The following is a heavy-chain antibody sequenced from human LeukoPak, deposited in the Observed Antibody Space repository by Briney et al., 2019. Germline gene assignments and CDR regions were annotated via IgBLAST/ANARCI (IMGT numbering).Heavy chain of an antibody. Sequence: GGSLRLSCAASGFAVTANYMNWVRQAPGKGLEWVSVHYSGSTTYYADSVRGRFTISRDNSKNTLYLQMNSLRVEDTAVYYCARLPAYYYGMDVWGQGTTVTV. CDR1: GFAVTANY. V-gene: IGHV3-66*04. CDR2: HYSGSTT. CDR3: ARLPAYYYGMDV. J-gene: IGHJ6*02.